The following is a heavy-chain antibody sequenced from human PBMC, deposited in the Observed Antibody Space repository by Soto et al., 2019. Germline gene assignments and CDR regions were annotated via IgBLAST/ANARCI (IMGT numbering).Heavy chain of an antibody. CDR2: FSGSGGST. CDR1: GFTFNTYA. Sequence: EVQLLESGGGLVQPGGSLRLSCAASGFTFNTYAMNWVRQAPGKGLEWVSAFSGSGGSTYYADSVKGRFTISRDNSKNTLYLQMNSLRAEDTAVYYCAKGATSSWYGGQFDCWGQGTQVTVSS. CDR3: AKGATSSWYGGQFDC. D-gene: IGHD6-13*01. V-gene: IGHV3-23*01. J-gene: IGHJ4*02.